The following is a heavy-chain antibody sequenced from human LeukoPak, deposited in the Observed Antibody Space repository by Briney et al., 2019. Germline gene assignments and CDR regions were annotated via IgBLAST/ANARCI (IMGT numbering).Heavy chain of an antibody. D-gene: IGHD3-22*01. J-gene: IGHJ4*02. CDR1: GGSISSYY. CDR2: IYYSGST. Sequence: EPSETLSLTCTVSGGSISSYYWSWIRQPPGKGLEWIGYIYYSGSTNYNPSLKSRVTISVDTSKNQFSLKLSSVTAADTAVYYCAREGYYDSSGYYGIDYWGQGTLVTVSS. V-gene: IGHV4-59*01. CDR3: AREGYYDSSGYYGIDY.